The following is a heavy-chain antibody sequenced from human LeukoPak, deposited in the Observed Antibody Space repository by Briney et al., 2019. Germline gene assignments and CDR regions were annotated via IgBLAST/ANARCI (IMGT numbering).Heavy chain of an antibody. J-gene: IGHJ4*02. CDR2: MNPNSGNT. Sequence: AASVKVSCKASGYTFTSYDINWVRQATGQGLEWMGWMNPNSGNTGYAQKFQGRVTMTRDTSISTAYMELSRLRSDDTAVYYCARVSRYCSSTSCYRGFDYWGQGTLVTVSS. CDR1: GYTFTSYD. CDR3: ARVSRYCSSTSCYRGFDY. V-gene: IGHV1-8*01. D-gene: IGHD2-2*02.